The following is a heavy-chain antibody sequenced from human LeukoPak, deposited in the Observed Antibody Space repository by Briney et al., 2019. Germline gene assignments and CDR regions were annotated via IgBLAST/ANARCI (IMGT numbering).Heavy chain of an antibody. J-gene: IGHJ6*02. D-gene: IGHD3-9*01. V-gene: IGHV4-30-2*01. CDR2: IYHSGST. CDR3: ARDQDYDHLNGYRSYCGMDV. Sequence: PSQTLSLTCAVSGGSISSGGYSWSWIRQPPGKGLEWIGYIYHSGSTYYNPSLKSRVTISVDTSKNQFSLKLSSVTAADTAVYYCARDQDYDHLNGYRSYCGMDVWGQGTTVTVSS. CDR1: GGSISSGGYS.